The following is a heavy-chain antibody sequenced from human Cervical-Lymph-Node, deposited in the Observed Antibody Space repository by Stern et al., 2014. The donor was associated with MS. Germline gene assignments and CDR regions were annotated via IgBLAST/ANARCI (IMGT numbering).Heavy chain of an antibody. CDR2: IYPGDSDI. J-gene: IGHJ4*02. D-gene: IGHD2-21*01. CDR3: ARWSVACDY. CDR1: GYNFISYW. V-gene: IGHV5-51*03. Sequence: VEVVEFGAELKETGESLKMSCKTFGYNFISYWIAWVRQVTGKGMEWIGIIYPGDSDIRYSPSFQGHVTMSVDKSKTTAYLQWKSLKASDTAVYYCARWSVACDYWGQGALITVSS.